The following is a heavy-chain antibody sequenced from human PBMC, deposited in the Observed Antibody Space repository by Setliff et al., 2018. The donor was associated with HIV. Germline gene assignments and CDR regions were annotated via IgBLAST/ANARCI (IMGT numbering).Heavy chain of an antibody. CDR2: VYHTGAT. V-gene: IGHV4-30-4*08. CDR1: GDSLSSGDYY. CDR3: ARGNTGFDY. J-gene: IGHJ4*02. Sequence: SETLSLTCTVSGDSLSSGDYYWIWIRQPPGRGLEWVGYVYHTGATYYNPSLRSRLTLSVDTSTNQFSLRLSSLTAADTAVYYCARGNTGFDYWGRGSLVTVSS.